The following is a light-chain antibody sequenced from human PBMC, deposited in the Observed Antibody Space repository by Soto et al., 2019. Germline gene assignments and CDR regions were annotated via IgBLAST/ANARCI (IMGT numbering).Light chain of an antibody. Sequence: EILLTQAPATLSLAPVEGATLSLKSSQSVSSNYLAWYQQKPGQAPRLLIYGASSRATGIPDRFSGSGSGTDFTLTIRRLEPEDFAVYYCQQYGSSYPWTFGQGTKVDNK. V-gene: IGKV3-20*01. J-gene: IGKJ1*01. CDR1: QSVSSNY. CDR3: QQYGSSYPWT. CDR2: GAS.